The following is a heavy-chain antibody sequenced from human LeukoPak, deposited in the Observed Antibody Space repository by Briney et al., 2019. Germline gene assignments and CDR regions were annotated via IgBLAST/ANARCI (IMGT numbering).Heavy chain of an antibody. V-gene: IGHV1-2*02. J-gene: IGHJ5*02. D-gene: IGHD1-1*01. CDR2: INPNSGGT. CDR1: GYTFTGYY. Sequence: ASVKVSCKASGYTFTGYYMHWVRQAPGQGLEWMGWINPNSGGTNYAQKFQGRVTMTRDTSISTAYMELSRLRSDDTAVYYCARGGHWNDDLSSWFDPWGQGTLVTVSS. CDR3: ARGGHWNDDLSSWFDP.